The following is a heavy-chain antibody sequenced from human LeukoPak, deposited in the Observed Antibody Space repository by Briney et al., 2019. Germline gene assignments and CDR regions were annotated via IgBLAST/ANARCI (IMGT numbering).Heavy chain of an antibody. CDR1: GGSIGSYY. Sequence: PSETLSLTCTVSGGSIGSYYWSWIRQPPGKGLEWIGYIYYSGSTNYNPSLKSRVTISVDTSKNQFSLKLSSVTAADTAVYYCARGSSGWYSIDYWGQGTLVTVSS. J-gene: IGHJ4*02. CDR2: IYYSGST. V-gene: IGHV4-59*01. D-gene: IGHD6-19*01. CDR3: ARGSSGWYSIDY.